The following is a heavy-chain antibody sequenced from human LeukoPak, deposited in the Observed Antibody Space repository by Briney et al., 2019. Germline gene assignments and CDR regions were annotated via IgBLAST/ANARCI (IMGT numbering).Heavy chain of an antibody. V-gene: IGHV3-23*01. D-gene: IGHD3-10*01. CDR3: ARVQFNLGSGSYYGKDVYYYYYMDV. CDR1: GFTFSSHG. J-gene: IGHJ6*03. CDR2: IRGDGVTT. Sequence: GGSLRLSCAASGFTFSSHGMNWVRQAPGKGLEWVSGIRGDGVTTYYADSVKGRFTISRDNAKNSLYLQMNSLRAEDTALYYCARVQFNLGSGSYYGKDVYYYYYMDVWGKGTTVTVSS.